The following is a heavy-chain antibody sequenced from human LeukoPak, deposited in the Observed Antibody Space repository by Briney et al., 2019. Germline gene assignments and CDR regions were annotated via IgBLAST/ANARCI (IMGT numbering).Heavy chain of an antibody. D-gene: IGHD6-25*01. Sequence: SETLSLTCAVSGGSFITNNEWSWVRQSPEKGLEWIGEISSGGRTNYSPSLKSRVSISMDKSKRQFSLQLTSVTAADTAMYYRTNHEPPSQRLHYWGQGTLVTVSS. CDR3: TNHEPPSQRLHY. J-gene: IGHJ4*02. V-gene: IGHV4-4*02. CDR2: ISSGGRT. CDR1: GGSFITNNE.